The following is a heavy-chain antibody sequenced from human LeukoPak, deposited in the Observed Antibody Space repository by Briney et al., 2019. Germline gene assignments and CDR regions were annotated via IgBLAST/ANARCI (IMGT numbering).Heavy chain of an antibody. CDR3: ARGLYSSPYYYYGMDV. D-gene: IGHD6-13*01. V-gene: IGHV4-34*01. CDR2: INHSGST. CDR1: GGSFSGYY. J-gene: IGHJ6*02. Sequence: SETLSLTCAVYGGSFSGYYWSWIRQPPGKGLEWIGEINHSGSTNYNPSLKSRVTISVDTSKNQFSLKLSSVTAADTAVYYCARGLYSSPYYYYGMDVWGQGTTVTVSS.